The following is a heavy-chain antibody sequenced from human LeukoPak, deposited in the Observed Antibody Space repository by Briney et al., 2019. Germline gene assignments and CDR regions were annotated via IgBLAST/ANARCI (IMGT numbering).Heavy chain of an antibody. CDR2: IKTDGSEQ. V-gene: IGHV3-7*01. CDR1: GFLFRTYW. J-gene: IGHJ4*02. CDR3: ARGANPDDF. Sequence: EGSLRLSCAASGFLFRTYWMTWVRQAPGKGLEWVANIKTDGSEQHYLDSVKGRFHISRDNANNSLSLQMNSLRAEDTAVYYCARGANPDDFWGQGTLVTVSS.